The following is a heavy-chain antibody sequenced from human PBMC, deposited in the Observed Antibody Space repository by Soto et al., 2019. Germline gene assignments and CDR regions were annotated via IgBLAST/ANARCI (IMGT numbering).Heavy chain of an antibody. CDR2: FDPEDGET. J-gene: IGHJ4*02. D-gene: IGHD3-22*01. CDR3: ATALGITMIVVVITLQYYFDY. V-gene: IGHV1-24*01. CDR1: GYTLTELS. Sequence: ASVTVSCTVSGYTLTELSMHWVRQAPGKGLEWMGGFDPEDGETIYAQKFQGRVTMTEDTSTDTAYMELSSLRSEDTAVYYCATALGITMIVVVITLQYYFDYWGQGTLVTVSS.